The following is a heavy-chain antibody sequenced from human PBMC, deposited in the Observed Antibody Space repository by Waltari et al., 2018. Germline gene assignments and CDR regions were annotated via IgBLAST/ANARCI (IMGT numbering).Heavy chain of an antibody. Sequence: QVQLVQSGAEVKKPGASVKVSCKASGDTFTSYYMHWVRQAPGQGLEWMGIINPSGGSTSYEQTFQGTVTMPRDTSTSTVYMELSSLRSEYTAVYYCARVAMCRSGGSCYSLGDYWGQGTLVTVSS. CDR3: ARVAMCRSGGSCYSLGDY. CDR2: INPSGGST. J-gene: IGHJ4*02. D-gene: IGHD2-15*01. CDR1: GDTFTSYY. V-gene: IGHV1-46*01.